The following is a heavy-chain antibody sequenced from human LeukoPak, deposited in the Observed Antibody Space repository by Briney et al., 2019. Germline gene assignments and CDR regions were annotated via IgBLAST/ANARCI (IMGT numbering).Heavy chain of an antibody. D-gene: IGHD3-10*01. CDR2: ISSSGSTI. CDR1: GFTFSDYY. V-gene: IGHV3-11*04. Sequence: PGGSLRLCCAASGFTFSDYYMSWIRQAPGKGLEWVSYISSSGSTIYYADSVKGRFTISRDNAKNSLYLQMNSLRAEDTAVYYCARVWLGENRYYYYMDVWGKGTTVTVSS. J-gene: IGHJ6*03. CDR3: ARVWLGENRYYYYMDV.